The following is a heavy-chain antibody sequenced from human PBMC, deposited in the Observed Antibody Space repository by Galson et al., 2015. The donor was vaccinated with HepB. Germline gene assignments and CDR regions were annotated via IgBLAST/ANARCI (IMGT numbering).Heavy chain of an antibody. V-gene: IGHV1-69*04. CDR3: ARDQGGYTNWFDP. CDR2: IIPILGIA. Sequence: SVKVSCKASGGTFSSYTISWVRQAPGQGLEWMGRIIPILGIANYAQEFQGRVTITADKSTSTAYMELSSLRSEDTAVYYCARDQGGYTNWFDPWGQGTLVTVSS. CDR1: GGTFSSYT. J-gene: IGHJ5*02. D-gene: IGHD6-13*01.